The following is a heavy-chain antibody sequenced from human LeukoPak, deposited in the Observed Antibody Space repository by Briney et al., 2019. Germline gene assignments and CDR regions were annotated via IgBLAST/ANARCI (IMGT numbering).Heavy chain of an antibody. V-gene: IGHV4-59*01. D-gene: IGHD3-22*01. CDR3: ARGHYDLGP. J-gene: IGHJ5*02. CDR1: GASINSNF. CDR2: IYHSGEI. Sequence: SETLSLTCTVSGASINSNFWSWLRQSLGKGLEWIAYIYHSGEINYNPSLGSRVTISLDTSKNQVSLKMTSVTAADTAVYYCARGHYDLGPWGQGTLVTVSS.